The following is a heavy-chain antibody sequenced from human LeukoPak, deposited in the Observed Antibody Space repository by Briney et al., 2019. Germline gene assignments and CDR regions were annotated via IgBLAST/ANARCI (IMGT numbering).Heavy chain of an antibody. CDR2: IYYSGST. Sequence: SETLSLTCTVSGGSISSYYWNWIRQPPGKGLEWIGYIYYSGSTNYNPSLKSRVTISVDTSKNQFSLNLSSVTAADTAVYYCARGEDSSGYWPGLDYWGQGTLVTVSS. J-gene: IGHJ4*02. CDR1: GGSISSYY. V-gene: IGHV4-59*01. D-gene: IGHD3-22*01. CDR3: ARGEDSSGYWPGLDY.